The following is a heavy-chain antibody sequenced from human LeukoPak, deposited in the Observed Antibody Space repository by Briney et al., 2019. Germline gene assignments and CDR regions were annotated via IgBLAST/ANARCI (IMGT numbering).Heavy chain of an antibody. D-gene: IGHD3-10*01. V-gene: IGHV4-59*01. Sequence: PSETLSLTCTVSGGSISSYYWSWIRQPPGKGLEWIGYIYYSGSTNYSPSLKSRVTVSVDTSKNQFSLKLSSVTAADTAVYYCARYGSGSYYFDYWGQGTLVTVSS. CDR3: ARYGSGSYYFDY. CDR2: IYYSGST. J-gene: IGHJ4*02. CDR1: GGSISSYY.